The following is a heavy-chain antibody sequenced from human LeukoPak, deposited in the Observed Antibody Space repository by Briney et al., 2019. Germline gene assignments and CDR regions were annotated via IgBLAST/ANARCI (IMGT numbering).Heavy chain of an antibody. J-gene: IGHJ4*02. Sequence: SETLSLTCAVYGGSFSGYYWSWIRQPPGKGLEWIGEINHSGSTNYNPSLKSRVTISVDTSKNQFSLKLSSVTAADTAVYYCARGDYEYANWGQGTLVTVSS. CDR1: GGSFSGYY. D-gene: IGHD3-22*01. CDR3: ARGDYEYAN. CDR2: INHSGST. V-gene: IGHV4-34*01.